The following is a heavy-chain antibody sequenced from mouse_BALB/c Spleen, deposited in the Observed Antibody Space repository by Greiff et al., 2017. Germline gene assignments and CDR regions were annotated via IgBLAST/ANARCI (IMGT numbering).Heavy chain of an antibody. J-gene: IGHJ3*01. CDR3: AREEPGIAY. D-gene: IGHD4-1*01. Sequence: EVKLQESGPGLVKPSQSLSLTCTVTGYSITSDYAWNWIRQFPGNKLEWMGYISYSGSTSYNPSLKSRISITRDTSKNQFFLQLNSVTTEDTATYYCAREEPGIAYWGQGTLVTVSA. V-gene: IGHV3-2*02. CDR2: ISYSGST. CDR1: GYSITSDYA.